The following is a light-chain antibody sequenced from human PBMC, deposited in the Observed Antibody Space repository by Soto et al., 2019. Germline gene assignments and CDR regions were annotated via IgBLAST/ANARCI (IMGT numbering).Light chain of an antibody. Sequence: EIVMTQSPATLSVSPGERATLSCRASQSVGSNLAWYQQKPGQAPRLLIYGASTRATGIPARFSGSGSGTEFTLTISSLQSEDLAIYFCQQYNNWPPDRTFGQGTKVDIK. CDR3: QQYNNWPPDRT. V-gene: IGKV3-15*01. CDR2: GAS. CDR1: QSVGSN. J-gene: IGKJ1*01.